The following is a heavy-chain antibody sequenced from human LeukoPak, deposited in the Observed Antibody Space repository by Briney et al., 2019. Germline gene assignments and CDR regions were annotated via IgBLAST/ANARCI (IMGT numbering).Heavy chain of an antibody. J-gene: IGHJ4*02. CDR3: ARGFYSFEPYHFDY. Sequence: GASVKVSCKASGYTFTSYAKHWVRQAPGQRLEWMGWFNAGNGNTKYSQKFQGRVTLTRDTSASTAYMELSSLRSEDTAVYYCARGFYSFEPYHFDYWGQGTLVTVSS. V-gene: IGHV1-3*01. D-gene: IGHD2-15*01. CDR1: GYTFTSYA. CDR2: FNAGNGNT.